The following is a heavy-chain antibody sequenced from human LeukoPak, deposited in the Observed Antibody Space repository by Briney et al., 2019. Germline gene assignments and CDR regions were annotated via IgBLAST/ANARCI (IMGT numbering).Heavy chain of an antibody. CDR1: GFTFSSYA. Sequence: GGSLRLSCAASGFTFSSYAMSWVRQAPGKGLEWVSAISGSGDSTYYGDSVKGRFTISRDNSKNTLYLQMNSLRAEDTAVYYCAKQGPARIPIVVVTAMAHWGQGTLVTVSS. V-gene: IGHV3-23*01. D-gene: IGHD2-21*02. CDR2: ISGSGDST. CDR3: AKQGPARIPIVVVTAMAH. J-gene: IGHJ4*02.